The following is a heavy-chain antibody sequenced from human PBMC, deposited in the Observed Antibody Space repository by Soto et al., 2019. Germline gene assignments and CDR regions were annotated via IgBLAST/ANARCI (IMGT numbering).Heavy chain of an antibody. CDR2: ISDSGGTT. D-gene: IGHD2-2*01. Sequence: GSLRLSCAASGFTFSSYAMNWVRQAPGKGLEWVLIISDSGGTTNNADAVKGRFTISRDKSKRTLYLQMNSLRAEDTAVYYCAKVLEEFQLLRPFDYWGQGALVTVAS. V-gene: IGHV3-23*01. J-gene: IGHJ4*02. CDR3: AKVLEEFQLLRPFDY. CDR1: GFTFSSYA.